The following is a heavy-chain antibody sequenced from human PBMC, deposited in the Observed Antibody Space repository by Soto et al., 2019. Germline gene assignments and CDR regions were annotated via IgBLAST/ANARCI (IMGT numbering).Heavy chain of an antibody. CDR1: GFSFSNYA. D-gene: IGHD3-9*01. J-gene: IGHJ4*02. Sequence: PGGSLRLSCAASGFSFSNYAMHWVRPTPDKGLEWVAVMSHDGSSSFYADSVKGRFTISRDNAKNTLYLQMNSLGVEDTALYYCSYDTFGDKDFWGQGTPVTV. CDR3: SYDTFGDKDF. V-gene: IGHV3-30-3*01. CDR2: MSHDGSSS.